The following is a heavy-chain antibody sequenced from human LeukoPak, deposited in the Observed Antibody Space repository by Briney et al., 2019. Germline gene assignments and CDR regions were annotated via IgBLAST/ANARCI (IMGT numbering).Heavy chain of an antibody. CDR3: AGVYDAQQLGHDYFDY. J-gene: IGHJ4*02. Sequence: ASVKVSCKASGYTFTSYGISWVRQAPGQGLEWMGWISAYNGNTNYAQKLQGRVTMTTDTSTSTAYMELRSLRSDDTAVYYCAGVYDAQQLGHDYFDYWGQGTLVTVSS. V-gene: IGHV1-18*01. D-gene: IGHD6-13*01. CDR2: ISAYNGNT. CDR1: GYTFTSYG.